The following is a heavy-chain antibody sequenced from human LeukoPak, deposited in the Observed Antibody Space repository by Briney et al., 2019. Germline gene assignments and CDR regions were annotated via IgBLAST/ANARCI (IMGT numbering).Heavy chain of an antibody. V-gene: IGHV4-59*01. CDR1: GGSISSYY. Sequence: SETLSLTCTVSGGSISSYYWSWIRQPPGKRLEWIGHIYYSGSTNYNPSLKSRVTISVDTSKNQFSLKLSSVTAADTAVYYCASRSSIWSGYQDTLYYFDSWGQGTLVTDSS. D-gene: IGHD3-3*01. J-gene: IGHJ4*02. CDR3: ASRSSIWSGYQDTLYYFDS. CDR2: IYYSGST.